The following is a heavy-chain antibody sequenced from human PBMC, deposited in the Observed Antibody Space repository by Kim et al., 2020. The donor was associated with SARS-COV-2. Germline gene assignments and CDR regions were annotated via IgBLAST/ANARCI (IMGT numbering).Heavy chain of an antibody. D-gene: IGHD6-13*01. CDR3: ARQGSSWSRQYYYYYGMDV. CDR2: IYTSGST. J-gene: IGHJ6*02. Sequence: SETLSLTCTVSGGSISSGSYYWSWIRQPAGKGLEWIGRIYTSGSTNYNPSLKSRVTISVDTSKNQFSLKLSSVTAADTAVYYCARQGSSWSRQYYYYYGMDVWGQGTTVTVSS. V-gene: IGHV4-61*02. CDR1: GGSISSGSYY.